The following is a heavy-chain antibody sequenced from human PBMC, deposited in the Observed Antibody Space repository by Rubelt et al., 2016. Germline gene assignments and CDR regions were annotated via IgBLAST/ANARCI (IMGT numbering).Heavy chain of an antibody. D-gene: IGHD1-7*01. CDR3: ARGGVNWNYDY. J-gene: IGHJ4*02. CDR1: GGSFSNYY. V-gene: IGHV4-34*01. CDR2: INKSGNT. Sequence: MRRQQWGAGLFRPSQTLSLTCGVYGGSFSNYYWTWIRQPPGKGLEWIGDINKSGNTDYNPSLKSRVTISVDTSKNQFSLKLSSVTAADTAVYYCARGGVNWNYDYWGQGTLVTVSS.